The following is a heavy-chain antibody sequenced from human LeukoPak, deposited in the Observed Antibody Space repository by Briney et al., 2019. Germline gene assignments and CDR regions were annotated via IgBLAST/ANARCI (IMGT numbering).Heavy chain of an antibody. CDR1: GFTFSDYA. J-gene: IGHJ3*01. D-gene: IGHD2-2*01. V-gene: IGHV3-23*01. CDR2: MSGSGSRT. CDR3: AKLGYCSGNTCYHDAFDV. Sequence: GGALRLSCAASGFTFSDYAMSWVRQAPGKGLEWVSAMSGSGSRTYDADSVKGPFTISRDNSKNTLYLQMNSLRAGDTAIYYGAKLGYCSGNTCYHDAFDVWGQGTMVTVSP.